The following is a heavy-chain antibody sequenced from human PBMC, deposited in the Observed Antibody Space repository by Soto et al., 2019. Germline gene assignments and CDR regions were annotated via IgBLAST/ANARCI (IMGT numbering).Heavy chain of an antibody. CDR3: ARGGGDDYGEDY. D-gene: IGHD4-17*01. V-gene: IGHV1-69*01. CDR2: IIPLFGTA. Sequence: QVQLVESGAEVKKPGSSGKVSCKASGGNFSNYAISWVRQAPGQGLEWMGGIIPLFGTANYAQKFQGRVTITADESTSTAYMEMSSLRSEDTAVYYCARGGGDDYGEDYWGQGTLVSVSS. J-gene: IGHJ4*02. CDR1: GGNFSNYA.